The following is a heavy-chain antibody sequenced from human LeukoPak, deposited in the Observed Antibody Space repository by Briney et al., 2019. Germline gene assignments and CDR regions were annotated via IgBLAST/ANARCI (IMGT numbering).Heavy chain of an antibody. J-gene: IGHJ6*03. CDR3: ARHPGPLNYDYYYMDV. CDR2: ISYDGSNK. Sequence: PGGSLRLSCAASGFTFSNYAMHWARQAPGKGLGWVALISYDGSNKYYADSVKGRFTISRDNSKNTLYLQMNSLRAEDTAVYYCARHPGPLNYDYYYMDVWGKGTTVTVSS. V-gene: IGHV3-30*04. CDR1: GFTFSNYA. D-gene: IGHD1-1*01.